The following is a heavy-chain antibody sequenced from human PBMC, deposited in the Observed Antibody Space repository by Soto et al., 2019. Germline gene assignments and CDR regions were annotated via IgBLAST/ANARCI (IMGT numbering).Heavy chain of an antibody. J-gene: IGHJ6*02. CDR2: IIPIFGTA. CDR3: ARVSGPGFFYGMDV. CDR1: GGTSSSYA. D-gene: IGHD3-3*01. V-gene: IGHV1-69*06. Sequence: SVKVSCKASGGTSSSYAISWVRQAPGQGLEWMGGIIPIFGTANYAQKFQGRVTITADKSTSTAYMELSSLRSEDTAVYYCARVSGPGFFYGMDVWGQGTTVTVSS.